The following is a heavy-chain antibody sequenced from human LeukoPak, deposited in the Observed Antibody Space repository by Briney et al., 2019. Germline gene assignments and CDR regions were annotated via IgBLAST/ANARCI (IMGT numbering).Heavy chain of an antibody. Sequence: GASVKVSCKASGYTFTSYAMHWVRQAPGQRLEWMGWINAGNGSTKYSQKFQGRVTITRDTSASTAYMELSSLRSEGTAVYYCAREVWGHFDYWGQGTLVTVSS. CDR2: INAGNGST. V-gene: IGHV1-3*01. CDR3: AREVWGHFDY. D-gene: IGHD3-16*01. J-gene: IGHJ4*02. CDR1: GYTFTSYA.